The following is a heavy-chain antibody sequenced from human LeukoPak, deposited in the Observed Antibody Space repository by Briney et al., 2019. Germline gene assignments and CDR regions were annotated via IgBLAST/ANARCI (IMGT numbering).Heavy chain of an antibody. V-gene: IGHV3-48*03. CDR1: GFTFSSYE. CDR3: ARLGRSWFGEYHYHYMDV. CDR2: ISSSGDTI. J-gene: IGHJ6*03. Sequence: SGGSLRLSCAGSGFTFSSYEMNWVRQAPGKGLEWVSHISSSGDTIYYRDSVKGRFTISRDNAEKSLHLQMDSLRAEDAALYYCARLGRSWFGEYHYHYMDVWGKGTTVTVSS. D-gene: IGHD3-10*01.